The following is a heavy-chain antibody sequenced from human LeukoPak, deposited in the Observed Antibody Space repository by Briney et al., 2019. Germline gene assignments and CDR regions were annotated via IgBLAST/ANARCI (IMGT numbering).Heavy chain of an antibody. CDR2: IYPGDSDT. J-gene: IGHJ4*02. Sequence: GESLKISCKASGYTFTTYWIGWVRQMPGKGLEWMGIIYPGDSDTTYSPSFQGQVTISADKSISTAYLQWSSLKASDTAMYYCARHTVHTALANDYWGQGTLVTVSS. D-gene: IGHD5-18*01. CDR1: GYTFTTYW. CDR3: ARHTVHTALANDY. V-gene: IGHV5-51*01.